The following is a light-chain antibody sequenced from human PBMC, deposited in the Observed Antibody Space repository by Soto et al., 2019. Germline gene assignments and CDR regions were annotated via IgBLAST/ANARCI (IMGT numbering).Light chain of an antibody. CDR3: ASWDDTLHAWV. CDR1: SSGVATVT. V-gene: IGLV1-44*01. CDR2: STN. Sequence: QSVLTQPPSTSGTPGQRVTISCSGSSSGVATVTVNWYQQLPGAAPKLLIYSTNQRPSGVPDRISGSRSGTSASLAISGLQSEDEADYYCASWDDTLHAWVFGGGT. J-gene: IGLJ3*02.